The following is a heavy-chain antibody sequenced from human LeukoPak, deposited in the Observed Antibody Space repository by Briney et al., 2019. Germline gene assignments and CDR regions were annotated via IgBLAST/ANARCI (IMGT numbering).Heavy chain of an antibody. Sequence: GGSLRLSCAASGFTFSSYAMHWVRQAPGKGLEWVAAISGSGGSTYYADSVKGRFTISRDNSENTLYLQMNSLRAEDTAVYYCVKDSGGYSSSSFGSWGQGTLVTVSS. V-gene: IGHV3-23*01. J-gene: IGHJ4*02. CDR3: VKDSGGYSSSSFGS. CDR2: ISGSGGST. CDR1: GFTFSSYA. D-gene: IGHD6-13*01.